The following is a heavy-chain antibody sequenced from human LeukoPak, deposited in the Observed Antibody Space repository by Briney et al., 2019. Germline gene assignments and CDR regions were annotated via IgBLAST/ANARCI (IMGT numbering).Heavy chain of an antibody. CDR2: ISYDGSNK. Sequence: GRSLRLSCAASGFTFSSYGMHWVRQAPGKGLEWVAVISYDGSNKYYADSVKGRFTFSRDNSKNTLYLQMNSLRAEDTAVYYCAKSGNYGPGPFDYWGQGTLVTVSS. V-gene: IGHV3-30*18. J-gene: IGHJ4*02. CDR1: GFTFSSYG. CDR3: AKSGNYGPGPFDY. D-gene: IGHD3-10*01.